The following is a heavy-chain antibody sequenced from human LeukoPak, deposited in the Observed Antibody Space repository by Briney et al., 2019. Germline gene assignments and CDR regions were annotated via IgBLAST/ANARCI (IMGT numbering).Heavy chain of an antibody. D-gene: IGHD3-3*01. CDR3: ARRGDFWGGPHDAFDI. CDR1: GFPFNDYY. Sequence: GGSLRLSCAASGFPFNDYYMSWIRQAPGKGLEWVSYISSDGSIIYYADSVKGRFTISRDNAKNSLYLQMNSLRAEDTAVYYCARRGDFWGGPHDAFDIWGQGTMVTVSS. CDR2: ISSDGSII. J-gene: IGHJ3*02. V-gene: IGHV3-11*04.